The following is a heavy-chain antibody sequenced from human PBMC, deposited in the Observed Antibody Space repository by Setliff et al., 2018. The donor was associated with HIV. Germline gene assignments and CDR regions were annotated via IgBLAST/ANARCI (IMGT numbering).Heavy chain of an antibody. D-gene: IGHD1-26*01. V-gene: IGHV4-39*07. Sequence: PSETLSLTCIVSRGSISSTSHYWGWVRQSPGRRLEWIGSIYYSGRTYYNPSLKSRVTISLDTSKKHFSLDLYSVTAADTAVYYCARDHNSGTLHAFDLWGQGTKVTVSS. CDR2: IYYSGRT. CDR1: RGSISSTSHY. CDR3: ARDHNSGTLHAFDL. J-gene: IGHJ3*01.